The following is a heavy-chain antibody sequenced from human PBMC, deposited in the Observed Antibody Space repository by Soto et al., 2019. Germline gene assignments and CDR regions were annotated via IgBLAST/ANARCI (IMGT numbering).Heavy chain of an antibody. D-gene: IGHD3-22*01. Sequence: GGSLRLSCAASGFTFSSYAMSWVRQAPGKGLEWVSAISGRGGSTYYADSVKGRFTISRDNSKNTLYLQMNSLRAENTAVYYCAKSGEIHVITMIVVVGPHFDYWGQGTLVTVSS. CDR1: GFTFSSYA. CDR2: ISGRGGST. J-gene: IGHJ4*02. V-gene: IGHV3-23*01. CDR3: AKSGEIHVITMIVVVGPHFDY.